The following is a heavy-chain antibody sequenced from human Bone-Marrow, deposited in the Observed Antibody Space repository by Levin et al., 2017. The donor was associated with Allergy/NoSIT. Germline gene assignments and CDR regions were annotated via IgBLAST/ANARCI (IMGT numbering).Heavy chain of an antibody. Sequence: EASVKVSCAASGFTFSSYGMSWVRQAPGKGPEWVSGVSGSGGSTYYADSVKGRFTISRDNSKNTLYLQMNSLRAEDTALYYCAKGAWETPGDENFDFWGQGTPVTVSS. CDR1: GFTFSSYG. V-gene: IGHV3-23*01. CDR3: AKGAWETPGDENFDF. J-gene: IGHJ4*02. CDR2: VSGSGGST. D-gene: IGHD7-27*01.